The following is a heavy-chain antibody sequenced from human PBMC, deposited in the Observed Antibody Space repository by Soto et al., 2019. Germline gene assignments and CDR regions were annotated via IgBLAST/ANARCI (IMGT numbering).Heavy chain of an antibody. CDR2: VHYSGNT. J-gene: IGHJ5*02. Sequence: SETLSLTCTVSGYSISSGYHWAWIRQPPGKGLEWLGSVHYSGNTYYNPSLKSRLTISVDKSKNQFSLNLSSVTAADTAVYYCARQDRVVAEGRWFDPWGQGTLVAVSS. CDR3: ARQDRVVAEGRWFDP. CDR1: GYSISSGYH. V-gene: IGHV4-38-2*02. D-gene: IGHD2-15*01.